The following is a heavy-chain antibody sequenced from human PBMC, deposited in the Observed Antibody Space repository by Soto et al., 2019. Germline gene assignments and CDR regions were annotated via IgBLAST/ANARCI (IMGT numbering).Heavy chain of an antibody. CDR2: IHPGNGNT. D-gene: IGHD3-3*01. V-gene: IGHV1-3*01. J-gene: IGHJ4*02. CDR1: GYAFNIYA. Sequence: QVQLVQSGAELKKPGASVKISCQASGYAFNIYAVHWVRQAPGQSLEWVGWIHPGNGNTRHSQKFQGRVTISRDTSANTVYMEQSGLRSGDTAVYYCSRSDLWSGFYFGTEVYWGQGTQVTVSS. CDR3: SRSDLWSGFYFGTEVY.